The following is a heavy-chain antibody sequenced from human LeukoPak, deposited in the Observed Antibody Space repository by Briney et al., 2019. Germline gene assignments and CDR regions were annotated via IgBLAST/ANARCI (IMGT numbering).Heavy chain of an antibody. J-gene: IGHJ5*02. V-gene: IGHV4-34*01. CDR3: ARGRNYYGSGNPVKGYNWFDP. D-gene: IGHD3-10*01. CDR2: INHSGST. Sequence: SETLSLTCAVYGGSFSGYYWSWIRQPPGKGLEWIGEINHSGSTNYNPSLKSRVTISVDTSKNQFSLKLSSVTAADTAVYYCARGRNYYGSGNPVKGYNWFDPWGQGTLDTVSS. CDR1: GGSFSGYY.